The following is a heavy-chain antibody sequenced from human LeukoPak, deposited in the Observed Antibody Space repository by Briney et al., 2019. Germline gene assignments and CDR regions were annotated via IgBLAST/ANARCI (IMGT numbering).Heavy chain of an antibody. Sequence: PSETLSLTCTASGGSISSYYWSWIRQPPGKGLEWIGYIYYSGSTNYNPSLKSRVTISVDTSKNQFSLKLSSVTAADTAVYYCARNPTMAGFDYWGQGTLVTVSS. CDR2: IYYSGST. CDR1: GGSISSYY. D-gene: IGHD5-12*01. V-gene: IGHV4-59*01. J-gene: IGHJ4*02. CDR3: ARNPTMAGFDY.